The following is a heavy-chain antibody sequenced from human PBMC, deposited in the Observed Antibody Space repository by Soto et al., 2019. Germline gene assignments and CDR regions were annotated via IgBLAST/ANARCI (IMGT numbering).Heavy chain of an antibody. J-gene: IGHJ4*02. V-gene: IGHV1-2*02. CDR3: ARDLYGDYVSY. CDR1: GYSFMKYV. Sequence: ASVKVSCKGFGYSFMKYVINWVLQAPGQGLEWMGWINPNSGMTNSAQKFQGRVTMTRDTSISTAYMELSRLRSDDTAVYYCARDLYGDYVSYWGQGTLVTVSS. CDR2: INPNSGMT. D-gene: IGHD4-17*01.